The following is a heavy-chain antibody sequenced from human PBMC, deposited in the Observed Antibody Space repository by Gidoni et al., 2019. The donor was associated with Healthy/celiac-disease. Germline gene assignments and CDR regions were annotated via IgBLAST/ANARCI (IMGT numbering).Heavy chain of an antibody. CDR2: IYYSGST. D-gene: IGHD3-9*01. CDR3: ARKSEFDWPNYYGMDV. J-gene: IGHJ6*02. V-gene: IGHV4-31*03. CDR1: GCSISRGGYY. Sequence: QVQLQESGPGLVKPSQTLSLTCTVSGCSISRGGYYWSWIRQHPGKGLEWIGYIYYSGSTYYNPSLKSRVTISVDTSKNQFSLKLSSVTAADTAVYYCARKSEFDWPNYYGMDVWGQGTTVTVSS.